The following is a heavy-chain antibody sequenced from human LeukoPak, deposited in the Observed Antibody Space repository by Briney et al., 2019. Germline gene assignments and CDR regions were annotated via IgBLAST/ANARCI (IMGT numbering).Heavy chain of an antibody. V-gene: IGHV1-69*13. Sequence: SVKVSCKASGGTFSSYAISWVRQAPGQGLEWMGGIIPIFGTANYAQKFQGRVTITADESTSTAYMELSSLRSEDTAVYYCASGQRSYCSSTSCYFDAFDIWGQGTMVTVSS. CDR2: IIPIFGTA. D-gene: IGHD2-2*01. J-gene: IGHJ3*02. CDR1: GGTFSSYA. CDR3: ASGQRSYCSSTSCYFDAFDI.